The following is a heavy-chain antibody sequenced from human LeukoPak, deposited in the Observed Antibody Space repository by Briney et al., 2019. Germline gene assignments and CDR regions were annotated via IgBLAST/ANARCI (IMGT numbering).Heavy chain of an antibody. CDR3: ASRYYYDSSGYYTILFDYFDY. Sequence: PSETLSLTCAVYGGSFSGYYWSWIRQPPGKGLEWIGEINHSGSTNYNPSLKSRVTIPVDTSKNQFSLKLSSVTAADTAVYYCASRYYYDSSGYYTILFDYFDYWGQGTLVTVSS. D-gene: IGHD3-22*01. CDR1: GGSFSGYY. CDR2: INHSGST. V-gene: IGHV4-34*01. J-gene: IGHJ4*02.